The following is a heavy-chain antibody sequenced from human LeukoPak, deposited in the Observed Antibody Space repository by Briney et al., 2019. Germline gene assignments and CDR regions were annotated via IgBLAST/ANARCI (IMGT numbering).Heavy chain of an antibody. J-gene: IGHJ3*02. Sequence: SLGLSCAASGFTFDDYDMHWVREAPGKGLGWVSGISWNSGSIGYADSVKGRFTISRDNAKNSLYLQTNSLRAEDTALYYCAKDIAYYYDSSGYFDAFDIWGQGTMVTVSS. CDR1: GFTFDDYD. CDR3: AKDIAYYYDSSGYFDAFDI. V-gene: IGHV3-9*01. CDR2: ISWNSGSI. D-gene: IGHD3-22*01.